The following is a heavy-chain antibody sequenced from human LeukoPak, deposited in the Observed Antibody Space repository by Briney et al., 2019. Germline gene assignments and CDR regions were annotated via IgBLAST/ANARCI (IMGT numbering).Heavy chain of an antibody. Sequence: ASVKVSCKVSRYTLNELSMHWVRQAAGKGLEWMGGFDPADGEIVYALRFQGRLTMTEDTSTNTGYMELTSLRSEDTAVYYCAADGGGLSSVVTPRSSPFDYWGQGTLVTVSS. CDR1: RYTLNELS. V-gene: IGHV1-24*01. D-gene: IGHD4-23*01. CDR2: FDPADGEI. J-gene: IGHJ4*02. CDR3: AADGGGLSSVVTPRSSPFDY.